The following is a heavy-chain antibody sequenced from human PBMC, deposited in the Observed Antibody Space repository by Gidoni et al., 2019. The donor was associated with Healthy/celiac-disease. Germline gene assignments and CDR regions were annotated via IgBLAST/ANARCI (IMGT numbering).Heavy chain of an antibody. CDR3: ARVATAMVTWYFDL. D-gene: IGHD5-18*01. V-gene: IGHV3-48*02. Sequence: EVQLVESGGGLVQPGGSLRRSCAASGFTFSSYTMNWVRQAPGKGLEWVSYISSSSSTIYYADSVKGRFTISRDNAKNSLYLQMNSLRDEDTAVYYCARVATAMVTWYFDLWGRGTLVTVSS. J-gene: IGHJ2*01. CDR2: ISSSSSTI. CDR1: GFTFSSYT.